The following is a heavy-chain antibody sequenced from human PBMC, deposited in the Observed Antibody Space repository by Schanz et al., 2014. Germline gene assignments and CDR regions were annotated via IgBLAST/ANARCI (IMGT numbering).Heavy chain of an antibody. CDR2: INPSSGTT. CDR3: ARGGFFDSTSFDS. J-gene: IGHJ4*02. CDR1: GYTFTSYY. Sequence: QVQLVQSGAEVKKPGASVKVSCKASGYTFTSYYMHRVRQAPGQGLEWMGIINPSSGTTRIAQNFQGRLTVTRDTSTSTVSMELSSLRSEDTAVYYCARGGFFDSTSFDSWGQGTLVTVSS. V-gene: IGHV1-46*03. D-gene: IGHD2-2*01.